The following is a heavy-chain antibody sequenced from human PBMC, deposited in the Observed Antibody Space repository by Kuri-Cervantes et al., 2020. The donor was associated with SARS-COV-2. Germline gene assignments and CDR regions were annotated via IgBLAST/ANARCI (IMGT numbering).Heavy chain of an antibody. Sequence: GESLKISCAASGFTFDDYGMSWVRQAPGKGLEWVAFIRYDGSNKYYADSVKGRFTISRDNSKNTLYLQMNSLRAEDTAVYYCAKAAFLKLPDYWGQGTLVTVSS. CDR2: IRYDGSNK. D-gene: IGHD3-3*01. J-gene: IGHJ4*02. V-gene: IGHV3-30*02. CDR1: GFTFDDYG. CDR3: AKAAFLKLPDY.